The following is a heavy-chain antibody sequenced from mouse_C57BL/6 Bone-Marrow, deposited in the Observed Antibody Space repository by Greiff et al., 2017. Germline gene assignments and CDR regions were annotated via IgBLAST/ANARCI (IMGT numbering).Heavy chain of an antibody. CDR2: IDPSDSYT. V-gene: IGHV1-50*01. CDR3: ARWGLRRVFDY. Sequence: QVQLQQPGAELVKPGASVKLSCKASGYTFTSYWMQWVKQRPGQGLEWIGEIDPSDSYTNYNQKFKGKATLTVDTSSSTAYMQLSSLTSEDSAVYYCARWGLRRVFDYWGQGTTLTVSS. D-gene: IGHD2-4*01. CDR1: GYTFTSYW. J-gene: IGHJ2*01.